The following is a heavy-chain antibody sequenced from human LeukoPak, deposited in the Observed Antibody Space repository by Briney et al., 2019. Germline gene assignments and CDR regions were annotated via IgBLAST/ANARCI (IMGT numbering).Heavy chain of an antibody. Sequence: GSLRLSCAASGFTVSSNYMSWVRQAPGKGLEWVSVIYSGGSTYYADSVKGRFTISRDNSKNTLYLQMNSLRAEDTAVYYCARDSSSGWYYFDYWGQGTLVTVSS. V-gene: IGHV3-53*01. J-gene: IGHJ4*02. CDR2: IYSGGST. D-gene: IGHD6-19*01. CDR3: ARDSSSGWYYFDY. CDR1: GFTVSSNY.